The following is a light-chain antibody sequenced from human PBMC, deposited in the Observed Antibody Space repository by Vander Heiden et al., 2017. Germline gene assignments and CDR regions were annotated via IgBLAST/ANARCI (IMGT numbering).Light chain of an antibody. CDR3: QLWYSHSELPVV. J-gene: IGLJ2*01. CDR1: TIGSKS. Sequence: SYVLTQPPLVSVAPGQTARITCAGYTIGSKSVHRYPQKTRRAPIAAVYDDKARPSGIPERFSCSNSGNTATLAISRVELGDEADYHCQLWYSHSELPVVFGGGTKLTVL. CDR2: DDK. V-gene: IGLV3-21*02.